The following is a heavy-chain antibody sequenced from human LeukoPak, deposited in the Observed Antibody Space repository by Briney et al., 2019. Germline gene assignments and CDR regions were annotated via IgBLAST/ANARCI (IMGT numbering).Heavy chain of an antibody. Sequence: ASVKVSCKASGYTFTSYAMHWVRQAPGQRLEWMGWINAGNGNTKYSQKFQGRVTITRDTSASTAYMELSSLRSDDTAVYYCARGSGYSYGYRAAYYYYYMDVWGKGTTVTVSS. CDR1: GYTFTSYA. D-gene: IGHD5-18*01. V-gene: IGHV1-3*01. J-gene: IGHJ6*03. CDR3: ARGSGYSYGYRAAYYYYYMDV. CDR2: INAGNGNT.